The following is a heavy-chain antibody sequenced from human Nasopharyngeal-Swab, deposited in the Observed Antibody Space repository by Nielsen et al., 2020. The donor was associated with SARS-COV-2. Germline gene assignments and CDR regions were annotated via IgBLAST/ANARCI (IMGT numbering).Heavy chain of an antibody. V-gene: IGHV3-21*01. CDR3: TRTLSASYMDV. Sequence: GESLKISCAASGFTLSSYSMNWVRQAPGKGLEWVSSISSSSSYIFYADSVKGRFTISRDNAKNSLYLQMNSLRAEDTAVYYCTRTLSASYMDVWGKGTTVTVSS. CDR1: GFTLSSYS. CDR2: ISSSSSYI. J-gene: IGHJ6*03.